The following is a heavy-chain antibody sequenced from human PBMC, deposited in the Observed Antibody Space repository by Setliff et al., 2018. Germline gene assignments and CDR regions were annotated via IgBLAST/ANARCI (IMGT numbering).Heavy chain of an antibody. J-gene: IGHJ6*03. CDR2: IYTSWST. V-gene: IGHV4-61*09. CDR3: ARXXXXLSMDV. Sequence: SETLSLTCTVSDDSISSRHYYWSWIRQPAGKGLEWLGQIYTSWSTNYNPSLKGRATLSIDASKKQFSLKLTSVTAADTAVYSCARXXXXLSMDVWGKGXTVTVSS. CDR1: DDSISSRHYY. D-gene: IGHD3-16*02.